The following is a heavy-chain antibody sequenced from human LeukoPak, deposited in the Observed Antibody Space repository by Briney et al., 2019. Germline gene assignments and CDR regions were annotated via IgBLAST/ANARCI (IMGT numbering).Heavy chain of an antibody. CDR3: ARQTGSGLFILP. Sequence: SETLSLTCTVSGDSISSSSYYWEWIRQPPGKGLEWIGSTFYSGSTYYNPSLKSRITISVDTSKNQFSLKLNSVTAADTAVYYCARQTGSGLFILPGGQGTLVTVSS. CDR2: TFYSGST. J-gene: IGHJ4*02. D-gene: IGHD3/OR15-3a*01. V-gene: IGHV4-39*01. CDR1: GDSISSSSYY.